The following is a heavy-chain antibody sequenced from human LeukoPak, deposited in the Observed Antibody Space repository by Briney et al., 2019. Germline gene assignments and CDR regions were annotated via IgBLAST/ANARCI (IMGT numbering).Heavy chain of an antibody. Sequence: PSETLSLTCTVSGGSISSGDYYWSWIRQPPGKGLEWIGYIYYSGSTYYNPSLKSRVTISVDTSKNQFSLKLSSVTAADTAVYYCARDPPSYYYGSGSYPLGMDVWGQGTTVTVSS. CDR3: ARDPPSYYYGSGSYPLGMDV. CDR1: GGSISSGDYY. V-gene: IGHV4-30-4*08. D-gene: IGHD3-10*01. J-gene: IGHJ6*02. CDR2: IYYSGST.